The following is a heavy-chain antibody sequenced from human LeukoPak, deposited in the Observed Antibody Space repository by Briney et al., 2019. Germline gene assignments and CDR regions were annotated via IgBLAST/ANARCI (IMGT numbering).Heavy chain of an antibody. V-gene: IGHV3-23*01. CDR1: GFTFAIYG. Sequence: GGSLRLSCAASGFTFAIYGMSWVRQAPGKGLEWVSAISGSGVSTYYADSVKGRFTSSRDNSKNTLYLQMNSLRPEDTAVYYCAKGGEGGSHRYFEYWGQGTLVTVSS. CDR2: ISGSGVST. CDR3: AKGGEGGSHRYFEY. J-gene: IGHJ4*02. D-gene: IGHD1-26*01.